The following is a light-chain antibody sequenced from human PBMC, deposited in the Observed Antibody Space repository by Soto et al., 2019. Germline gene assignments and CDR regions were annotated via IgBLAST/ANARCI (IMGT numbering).Light chain of an antibody. CDR2: TAS. CDR3: QQYKSYPWK. CDR1: QDINNF. J-gene: IGKJ1*01. Sequence: DIQMTQSPSSLSASVGDRVTITCRATQDINNFLVWFQQKLGKAPKSLTYTASNLQSGVPSYFSGSGSGTDFTLTISSLQPEDSAIYYCQQYKSYPWKFGQGTRVEVK. V-gene: IGKV1-16*02.